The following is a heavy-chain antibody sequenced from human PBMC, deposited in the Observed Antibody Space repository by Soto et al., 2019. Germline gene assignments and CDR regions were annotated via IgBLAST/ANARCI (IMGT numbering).Heavy chain of an antibody. Sequence: PSETLSLTCTVSGGSISSYYWSWIRQPPGKGLEWIGYIYYSGSTNYNPSLKSRVTISVDTSKNQFSLKLSSVTAADTAVYYCASTNYCSSTSCYAGWFDPWGQGTLVTVPS. CDR3: ASTNYCSSTSCYAGWFDP. J-gene: IGHJ5*02. CDR1: GGSISSYY. V-gene: IGHV4-59*08. CDR2: IYYSGST. D-gene: IGHD2-2*01.